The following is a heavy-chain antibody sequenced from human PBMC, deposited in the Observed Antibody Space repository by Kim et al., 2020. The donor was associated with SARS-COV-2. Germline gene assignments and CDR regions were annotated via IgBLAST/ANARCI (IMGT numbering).Heavy chain of an antibody. J-gene: IGHJ2*01. CDR3: ARDRDSSRDSSGYSYYWYFDL. D-gene: IGHD3-22*01. Sequence: SETLSLTCTVSGGSISSYYWSWIRQPAGKGLEWIGRIYTSGSTNYNPSLKSRVTMSVDTSKNQFSLKLSSVTAADTAVYYCARDRDSSRDSSGYSYYWYFDLWGRGTLVTVSS. CDR1: GGSISSYY. V-gene: IGHV4-4*07. CDR2: IYTSGST.